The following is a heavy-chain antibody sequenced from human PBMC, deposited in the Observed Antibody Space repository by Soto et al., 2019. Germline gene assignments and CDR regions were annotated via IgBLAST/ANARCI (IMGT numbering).Heavy chain of an antibody. CDR2: VIPIFGTA. CDR1: GGTFSSYA. V-gene: IGHV1-69*01. J-gene: IGHJ4*02. Sequence: QVQLVQSGAEVKKPGSSVKVSCKASGGTFSSYAISWVRQAPGQGLEWMGGVIPIFGTANYAQKFQGRVTITADEYTSKAYIELSSLRSEDTAVYYCARGRGDYCGNSGPCDYWGQGTLVTVSS. D-gene: IGHD4-17*01. CDR3: ARGRGDYCGNSGPCDY.